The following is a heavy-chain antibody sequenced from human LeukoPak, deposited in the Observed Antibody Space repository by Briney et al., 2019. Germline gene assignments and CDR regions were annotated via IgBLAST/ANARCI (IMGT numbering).Heavy chain of an antibody. J-gene: IGHJ4*02. V-gene: IGHV4-34*01. Sequence: PSETLSLTCAVYGGSFSGYYWSWIRQPPGKGLEWIGETNHSGSTNYNPSLKSRVTISVDTSKNQFSLKLSSVTAADTAVYYCARGLPTYYYDSSGYFRTLPDYWGQGTLVTVSS. D-gene: IGHD3-22*01. CDR2: TNHSGST. CDR1: GGSFSGYY. CDR3: ARGLPTYYYDSSGYFRTLPDY.